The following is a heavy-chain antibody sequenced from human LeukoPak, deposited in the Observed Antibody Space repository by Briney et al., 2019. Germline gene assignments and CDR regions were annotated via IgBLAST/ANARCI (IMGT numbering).Heavy chain of an antibody. D-gene: IGHD5-18*01. CDR2: ISSSGSTI. V-gene: IGHV3-48*03. J-gene: IGHJ4*02. CDR1: GFTFSSYE. CDR3: ARGVSCDTAMVPSFDY. Sequence: PPGGSLRLSCAASGFTFSSYEMNWVRQAPGKGLEWVSYISSSGSTIYYADSVKGRFTISRDNAKNSLYLQMNSLRAEDTAVYYCARGVSCDTAMVPSFDYWGQGTLVTVSS.